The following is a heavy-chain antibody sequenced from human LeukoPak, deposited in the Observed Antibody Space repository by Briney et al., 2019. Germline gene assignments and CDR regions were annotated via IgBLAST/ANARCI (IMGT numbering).Heavy chain of an antibody. V-gene: IGHV3-7*01. Sequence: GGSLRLSCAASGFTFTDYWMSWVRQAPGKGLEWVATIKEDESDKYYVDPVKGRFTISRDDVKSSLYLQMNSLRAEDTAVYYCARGGSNRFDSWGQGTLVTVSS. J-gene: IGHJ5*01. CDR2: IKEDESDK. CDR3: ARGGSNRFDS. CDR1: GFTFTDYW.